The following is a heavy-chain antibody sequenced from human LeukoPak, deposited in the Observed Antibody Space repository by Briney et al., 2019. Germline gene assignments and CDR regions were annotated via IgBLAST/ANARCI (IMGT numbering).Heavy chain of an antibody. V-gene: IGHV4-39*07. CDR2: IYYSGST. Sequence: KPSETLSLTCTVSGGSISSSSYYWGWIRQPPGKGLEWIGSIYYSGSTYYNPSLKSRVTISVDTSKNQFSLKLSSVTAADTAVYYCARRPDSGYDYGMDVWGQGTTVTVSS. J-gene: IGHJ6*02. CDR1: GGSISSSSYY. D-gene: IGHD1-26*01. CDR3: ARRPDSGYDYGMDV.